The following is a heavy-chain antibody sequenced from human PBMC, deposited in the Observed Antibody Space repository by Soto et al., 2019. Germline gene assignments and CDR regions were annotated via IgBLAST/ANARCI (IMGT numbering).Heavy chain of an antibody. CDR1: GFTFSSCG. J-gene: IGHJ6*02. CDR2: IGTAGDT. Sequence: GGSLRLSCSASGFTFSSCGRHWVRQAAGKGLEYVSAIGTAGDTYYPGSVKGRFTISRENAKNSLYLQMNSLRAGDTAVYYCAREGRVATTDYYYYGMDVWGQGTTVTVSS. V-gene: IGHV3-13*04. D-gene: IGHD5-12*01. CDR3: AREGRVATTDYYYYGMDV.